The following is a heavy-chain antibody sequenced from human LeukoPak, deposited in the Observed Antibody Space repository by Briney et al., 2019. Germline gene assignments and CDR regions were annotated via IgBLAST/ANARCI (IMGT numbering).Heavy chain of an antibody. CDR3: ARRSYYHILTGYYGAFDI. J-gene: IGHJ3*02. V-gene: IGHV4-59*08. CDR1: GGSNSDYY. CDR2: IYYSGST. Sequence: SETLSLTSTVSGGSNSDYYWSWIRQPPGKGLEWIGYIYYSGSTNYNPSLKSRVTISVDTSKNQFSLKLSSVTAADTAVYYCARRSYYHILTGYYGAFDIWGQGTMVTVSS. D-gene: IGHD3-9*01.